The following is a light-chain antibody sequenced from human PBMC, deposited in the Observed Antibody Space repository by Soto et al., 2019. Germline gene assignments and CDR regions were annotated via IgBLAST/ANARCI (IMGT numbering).Light chain of an antibody. CDR1: QSVSRW. J-gene: IGKJ1*01. CDR3: QQFNSKVWT. V-gene: IGKV1-5*01. Sequence: DIQMTQSPSTLSASVGDTVTITCRASQSVSRWLNWYQQKSGKAPRLLIYEASNLEIGVPSRFSGSGSGTEFIFTINSLQPADSATYYCQQFNSKVWTFGQGTKVDIK. CDR2: EAS.